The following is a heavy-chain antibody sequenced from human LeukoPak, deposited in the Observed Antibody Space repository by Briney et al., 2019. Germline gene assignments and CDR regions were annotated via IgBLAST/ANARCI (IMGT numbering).Heavy chain of an antibody. CDR1: GFTVSNNY. Sequence: PGGSLRLSCAVSGFTVSNNYMSWVRQAPGKGLEWVAVISYDGSNKFYADSVKGRFTISRDNSKNTLYLQMNSLRAEDTAVYYCARVSPTQVRGTSYYYGMDVWGQGTTVTVSS. CDR3: ARVSPTQVRGTSYYYGMDV. J-gene: IGHJ6*02. CDR2: ISYDGSNK. D-gene: IGHD3-10*01. V-gene: IGHV3-30-3*01.